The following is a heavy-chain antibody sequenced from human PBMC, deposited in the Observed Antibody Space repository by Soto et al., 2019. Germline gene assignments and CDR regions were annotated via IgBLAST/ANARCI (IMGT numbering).Heavy chain of an antibody. Sequence: LSLTCTVSGGSVSNSNYYWGWIRQSPGKGLEWIGSVYYRGRSYSKSSVKSRVTISVDTSKNQFSLNLNSVTASDTAVYFCVSQRTSVLTQAYFDYWGPGALVTVSS. CDR2: VYYRGRS. D-gene: IGHD2-8*01. CDR3: VSQRTSVLTQAYFDY. J-gene: IGHJ4*02. CDR1: GGSVSNSNYY. V-gene: IGHV4-39*01.